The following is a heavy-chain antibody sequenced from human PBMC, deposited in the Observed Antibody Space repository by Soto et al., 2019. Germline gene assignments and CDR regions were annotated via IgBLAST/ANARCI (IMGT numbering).Heavy chain of an antibody. CDR1: GFTFSSYA. J-gene: IGHJ6*02. CDR2: ISYDGSNK. V-gene: IGHV3-30-3*01. Sequence: QVQLVESGGGVVQPGRSLRLSCAASGFTFSSYAMHWVRQAPGKGLEWVAVISYDGSNKYYADSVKGRFTISRDNSKNTLYLQMNSLRAEDTAVYYCVRDWSPEGYCGGDCPSYYYGMDVWGQGTTVTVSS. CDR3: VRDWSPEGYCGGDCPSYYYGMDV. D-gene: IGHD2-21*02.